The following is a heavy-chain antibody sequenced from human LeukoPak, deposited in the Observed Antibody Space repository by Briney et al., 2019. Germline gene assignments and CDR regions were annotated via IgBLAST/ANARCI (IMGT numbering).Heavy chain of an antibody. CDR1: GFTFSGSA. D-gene: IGHD1-26*01. J-gene: IGHJ5*01. CDR3: TRDSGTYNWFDS. CDR2: IDKKDKGYATAT. V-gene: IGHV3-73*01. Sequence: GGSLKLSCAASGFTFSGSAIHWVRQSSGKGLEWVGQIDKKDKGYATATAYAASVKGRFTISRDDSINTAYLQMKSLKTEDTALYYCTRDSGTYNWFDSWGQGTLVTVSS.